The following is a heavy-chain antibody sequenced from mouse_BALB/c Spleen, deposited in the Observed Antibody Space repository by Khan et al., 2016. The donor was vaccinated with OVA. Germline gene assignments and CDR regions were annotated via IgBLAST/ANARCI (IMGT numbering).Heavy chain of an antibody. J-gene: IGHJ2*01. CDR3: ARLEDK. CDR2: ILAGGST. Sequence: QVQLKESGPGLVAPSQSLSITCTVSGFSLTSYGAHWGRQPLGKGLVWRGVILAGGSTNYNSASMSRLSTSKDNSKSQVFLKVNGLQHEDTTMYYCARLEDKWGQGTPLTVSS. V-gene: IGHV2-9*02. CDR1: GFSLTSYG.